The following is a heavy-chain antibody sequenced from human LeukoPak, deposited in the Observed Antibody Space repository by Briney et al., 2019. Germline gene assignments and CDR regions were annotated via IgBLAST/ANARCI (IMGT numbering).Heavy chain of an antibody. CDR2: MYYNGSM. V-gene: IGHV4-59*11. CDR3: ASRYGSGSYGFDY. CDR1: GGSSSSHY. Sequence: SETLSLTCTVSGGSSSSHYWSWIRQPPGKGLEWIGYMYYNGSMNYNPSLKSRVTISADTSKNQFSLKLSSVTAADTAVYYCASRYGSGSYGFDYWGQGTLVTVSS. J-gene: IGHJ4*02. D-gene: IGHD3-10*01.